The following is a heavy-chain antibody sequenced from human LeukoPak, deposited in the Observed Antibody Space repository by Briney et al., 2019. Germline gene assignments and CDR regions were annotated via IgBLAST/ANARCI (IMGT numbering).Heavy chain of an antibody. V-gene: IGHV4-34*01. Sequence: PSETLSLTCAVYGGSFSGYYWSWIRQPPGKGLEWIGEINHSGSTNYNPSLKSRVTISVDTSKNQFSLKLSSVTAADTAVYYCARGRMDIVVVPAAIRNYFDYWGQGTLVTVSS. CDR2: INHSGST. J-gene: IGHJ4*02. D-gene: IGHD2-2*03. CDR1: GGSFSGYY. CDR3: ARGRMDIVVVPAAIRNYFDY.